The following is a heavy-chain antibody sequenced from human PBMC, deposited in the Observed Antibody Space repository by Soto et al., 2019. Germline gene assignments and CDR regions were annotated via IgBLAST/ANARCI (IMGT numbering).Heavy chain of an antibody. Sequence: GGSLRLSCAASGFTFSSYAVSWVRQAPGKGLEWVSTISGTGGSTYYPDSVKGRFTISRDNSKNTLYLQMNSLRAEDTAVYYCAKELYGDYQRGAAFDFWGQGTMVTVS. D-gene: IGHD4-17*01. CDR2: ISGTGGST. CDR3: AKELYGDYQRGAAFDF. J-gene: IGHJ3*01. V-gene: IGHV3-23*01. CDR1: GFTFSSYA.